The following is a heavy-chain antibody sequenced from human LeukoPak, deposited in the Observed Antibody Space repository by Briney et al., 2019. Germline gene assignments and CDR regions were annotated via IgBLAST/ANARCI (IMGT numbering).Heavy chain of an antibody. CDR1: GDSISGFY. Sequence: PSETLSLTCTVSGDSISGFYWSWIRQPAGKGLQWIGRISTSGSTNYNPSLKSRVTISVDTSKNQFSLKLISVTAVDTALYFCARGSGSYPKFDSWGQGLLVTVSS. D-gene: IGHD1-26*01. CDR2: ISTSGST. CDR3: ARGSGSYPKFDS. V-gene: IGHV4-4*07. J-gene: IGHJ4*02.